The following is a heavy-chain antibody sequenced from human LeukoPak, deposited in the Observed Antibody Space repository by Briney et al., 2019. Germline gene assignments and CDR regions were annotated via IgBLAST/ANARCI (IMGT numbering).Heavy chain of an antibody. CDR3: AKVYAGDIVVVVAATNFDY. CDR1: GFTFSSYA. D-gene: IGHD2-15*01. Sequence: GGPLRLSCAASGFTFSSYAMSWVRQAPGKGLEWVSAISGSGGSTYYADSVKGRFTISRDNSKNTLYLQMNSLRAEDTAVYYCAKVYAGDIVVVVAATNFDYWGQGTLVTVSS. V-gene: IGHV3-23*01. CDR2: ISGSGGST. J-gene: IGHJ4*02.